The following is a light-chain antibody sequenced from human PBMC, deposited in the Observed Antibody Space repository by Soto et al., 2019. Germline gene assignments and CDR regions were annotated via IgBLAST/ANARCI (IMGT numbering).Light chain of an antibody. V-gene: IGKV3-15*01. CDR1: QGVSGT. CDR3: QQYNNWPLT. J-gene: IGKJ4*01. CDR2: DAT. Sequence: IALSISASPMSQSPGECATLYCMASQGVSGTLAWYQHKPGQAPRLLIFDATTRATGVPARFSGSGSGTEFTLTISSLQSEDFAVYYCQQYNNWPLTFGGGTNVDI.